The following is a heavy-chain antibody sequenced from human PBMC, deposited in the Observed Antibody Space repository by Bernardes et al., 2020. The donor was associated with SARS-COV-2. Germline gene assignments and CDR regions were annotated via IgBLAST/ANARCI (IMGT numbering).Heavy chain of an antibody. V-gene: IGHV1-24*01. D-gene: IGHD6-19*01. J-gene: IGHJ5*02. CDR2: FDPEDGET. Sequence: AGVKVSRKVSGYTLTELSMHWVRQAPGKGLEWMGGFDPEDGETIYAQKFQGRVTMTEDTSTDTAYMELSSLRSEDTAVYYCATGPPFISGWYLSVHPNWFDPWGQGTLVTVSS. CDR1: GYTLTELS. CDR3: ATGPPFISGWYLSVHPNWFDP.